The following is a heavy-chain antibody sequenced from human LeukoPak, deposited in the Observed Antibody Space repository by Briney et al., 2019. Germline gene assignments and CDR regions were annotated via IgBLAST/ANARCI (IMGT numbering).Heavy chain of an antibody. CDR3: AKFLPTHIVVANYYFDY. J-gene: IGHJ4*02. Sequence: TGGSLRLSCAASGFTFSSYAMSWVRQAPGEGLEWVSAISGSGGSTYYADSVKGRFTISRDNSKNTLYLQMNSLRAEDTAVYYCAKFLPTHIVVANYYFDYWGQGTLVTVSS. CDR2: ISGSGGST. V-gene: IGHV3-23*01. D-gene: IGHD2-15*01. CDR1: GFTFSSYA.